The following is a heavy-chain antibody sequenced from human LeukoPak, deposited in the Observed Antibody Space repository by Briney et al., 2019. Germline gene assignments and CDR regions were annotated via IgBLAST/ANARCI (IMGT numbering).Heavy chain of an antibody. Sequence: SETLSLTCTVSNYSISSGYYWGWIRQPPGKGLEWIGSIYRTGSIYNNPSLKSRVTISVDTSKNQFSLKLSSVTAADTAVYYCARRKYYYDSSGYYSGAFDIWGQGTMVTVSS. V-gene: IGHV4-38-2*02. CDR3: ARRKYYYDSSGYYSGAFDI. CDR2: IYRTGSI. CDR1: NYSISSGYY. J-gene: IGHJ3*02. D-gene: IGHD3-22*01.